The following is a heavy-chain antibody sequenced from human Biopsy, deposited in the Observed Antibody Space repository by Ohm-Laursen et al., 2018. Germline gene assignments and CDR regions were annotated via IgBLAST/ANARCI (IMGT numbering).Heavy chain of an antibody. Sequence: GASVKVSCKASGYTFPSYGISWMRQAPGQGLEWLGYINCKTGATNYAQKFQGTVTMTRDTSISTAYLALGSLRSADTAIYYCARDPLNGHKHFDYWGQGSLVTVSS. V-gene: IGHV1-2*02. CDR2: INCKTGAT. CDR1: GYTFPSYG. D-gene: IGHD2-8*01. CDR3: ARDPLNGHKHFDY. J-gene: IGHJ4*02.